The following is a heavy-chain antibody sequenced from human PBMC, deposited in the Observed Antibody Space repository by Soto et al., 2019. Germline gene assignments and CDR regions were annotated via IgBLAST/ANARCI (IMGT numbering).Heavy chain of an antibody. CDR1: GYTFTSYG. V-gene: IGHV1-18*01. CDR2: ISAYNGNT. Sequence: QVQLVQSGAEVKKPGASVKVSCKASGYTFTSYGISWVRQAPGQGLEWMGWISAYNGNTNYAQKLQGRVTMTTDTSTSTDYMELRSLRSDDTAVYYCARRDTFYDVLTGSPMDVWGQGTTVTVSS. J-gene: IGHJ6*02. D-gene: IGHD3-9*01. CDR3: ARRDTFYDVLTGSPMDV.